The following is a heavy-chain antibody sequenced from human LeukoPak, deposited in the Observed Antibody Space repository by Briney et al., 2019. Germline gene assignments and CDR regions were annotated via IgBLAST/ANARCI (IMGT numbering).Heavy chain of an antibody. Sequence: SETLSLTCTVSGYSISSGYYWAWIRQPPGKGLEWIGSIYHSGSTYYNPSLKSRVTISVDTSKNQFSLKLSSVTAADTAVYYCAREGSGSSGNQFDYWGQGTLVTVSS. V-gene: IGHV4-38-2*02. D-gene: IGHD3-10*01. J-gene: IGHJ4*02. CDR3: AREGSGSSGNQFDY. CDR2: IYHSGST. CDR1: GYSISSGYY.